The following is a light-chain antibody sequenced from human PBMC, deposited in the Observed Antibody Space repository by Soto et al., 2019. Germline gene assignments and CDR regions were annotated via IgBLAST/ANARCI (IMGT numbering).Light chain of an antibody. J-gene: IGKJ4*01. CDR1: QTISSW. CDR2: KAS. Sequence: DIRLSKDPTSLFADKGVGLTVTRLTSQTISSWLAWYQQKPGKAPKLLIYKASSLKSGVPSRFSGSGSGTEFTLTISILQPDYFATDYCQQYNSYSKLAFGGGTKVDI. CDR3: QQYNSYSKLA. V-gene: IGKV1-5*03.